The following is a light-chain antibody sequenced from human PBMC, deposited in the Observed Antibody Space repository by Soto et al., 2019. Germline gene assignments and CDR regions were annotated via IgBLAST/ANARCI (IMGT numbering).Light chain of an antibody. CDR2: DSS. CDR1: QSVGTY. Sequence: EIVLTQSPATLSLSLGDRATLSCRASQSVGTYFAWYQQKPGQAPRLLIYDSSNWATGIPARFSGSGSGTDFTLTISSLEPEDFAVYYCQQRSDWPSTFGGGTKVEIK. J-gene: IGKJ4*01. CDR3: QQRSDWPST. V-gene: IGKV3-11*01.